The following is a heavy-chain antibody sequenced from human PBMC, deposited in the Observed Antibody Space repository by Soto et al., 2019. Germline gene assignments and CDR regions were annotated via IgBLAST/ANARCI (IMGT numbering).Heavy chain of an antibody. J-gene: IGHJ4*02. CDR3: AKGPYYDSSGYPYYFDY. D-gene: IGHD3-22*01. V-gene: IGHV3-30*18. CDR2: ISYDGSNK. CDR1: GFTFSSYG. Sequence: PGGSLRLSCAASGFTFSSYGMHWVRQAPGKGLEWVAVISYDGSNKYYADSVKGRFTISRDNSKNTLYLQMNSLGAEDTAVYYCAKGPYYDSSGYPYYFDYWGQGTLVTVSS.